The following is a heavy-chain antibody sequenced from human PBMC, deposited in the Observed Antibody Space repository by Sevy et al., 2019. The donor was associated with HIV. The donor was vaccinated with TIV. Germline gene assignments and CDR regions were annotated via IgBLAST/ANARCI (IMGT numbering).Heavy chain of an antibody. V-gene: IGHV1-18*01. CDR2: ISAYNGNT. J-gene: IGHJ6*02. D-gene: IGHD2-2*01. CDR3: ASGYCSSTSYQSDYYYGMDV. Sequence: AAVKVSCKASGYTFTSYGISWVRQAPGQGLEWMGWISAYNGNTNYAQKLQGRVTMTTDTSTSTAYMVLRSLRSDDTAVSYRASGYCSSTSYQSDYYYGMDVWGQGTTVTVSS. CDR1: GYTFTSYG.